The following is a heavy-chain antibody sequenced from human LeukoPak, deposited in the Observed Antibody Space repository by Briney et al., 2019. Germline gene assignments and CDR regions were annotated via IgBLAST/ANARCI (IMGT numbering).Heavy chain of an antibody. D-gene: IGHD3-10*01. Sequence: GGSLRLSCVASGFTFSSYSMNWVRQAPGKGLEWVSSISSSSSYIYYADSVKGRFTISRDNAKNSLYLQMNSLRAEDTAVYYCARAWVRGVIIPMDVWGKGTTVTISS. V-gene: IGHV3-21*01. J-gene: IGHJ6*03. CDR3: ARAWVRGVIIPMDV. CDR2: ISSSSSYI. CDR1: GFTFSSYS.